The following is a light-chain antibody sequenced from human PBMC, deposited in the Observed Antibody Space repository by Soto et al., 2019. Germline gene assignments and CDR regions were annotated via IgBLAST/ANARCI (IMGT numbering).Light chain of an antibody. Sequence: QSVLTQPPSASGTPGQRVTISCSGSSSKIGSNSVNWYQQFHGTAPKLLIYSNNQRPSGVPDRFSGSKSGTSASLAISGLQSEDEADYYCAAWDDSLNVVIFGGGTKVTVL. CDR2: SNN. J-gene: IGLJ2*01. CDR3: AAWDDSLNVVI. V-gene: IGLV1-44*01. CDR1: SSKIGSNS.